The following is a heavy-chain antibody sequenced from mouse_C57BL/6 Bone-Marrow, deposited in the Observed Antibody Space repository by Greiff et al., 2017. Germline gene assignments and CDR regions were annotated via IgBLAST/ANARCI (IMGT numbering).Heavy chain of an antibody. V-gene: IGHV14-4*01. CDR1: GFNITDDY. CDR2: IDPEIGDT. D-gene: IGHD2-3*01. Sequence: EVKLQESGAELVRPGASVKLSCTASGFNITDDYIHWVKQRPEQGLEWIGWIDPEIGDTEYDSKFQGKATITSDTSSNTAYLQLSSLTSEDTAVDYCSTVDGNYFDVWGQGTPLTVAS. J-gene: IGHJ2*01. CDR3: STVDGNYFDV.